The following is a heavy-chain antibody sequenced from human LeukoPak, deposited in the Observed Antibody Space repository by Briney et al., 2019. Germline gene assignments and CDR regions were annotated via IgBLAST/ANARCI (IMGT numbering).Heavy chain of an antibody. D-gene: IGHD5-24*01. J-gene: IGHJ4*02. CDR1: GFTFDDYA. Sequence: PGGSLRLSCAASGFTFDDYAMHWVRQAPGKGLEWASGISWNSGSIGYADSVKGRFTISRDNAKTSLYLQMNSLRAEDTALYYCAKDLRDGYNRPGDYFDCWGQGTLVTVSS. CDR3: AKDLRDGYNRPGDYFDC. V-gene: IGHV3-9*01. CDR2: ISWNSGSI.